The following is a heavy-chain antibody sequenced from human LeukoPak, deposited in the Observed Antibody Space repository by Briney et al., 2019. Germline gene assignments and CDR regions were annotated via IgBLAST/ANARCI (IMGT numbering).Heavy chain of an antibody. CDR3: ARAQFYYDSSGYYY. Sequence: SETLSLTCTVSGGSISSSSYYWGWIRQPPGKGLEWIGTIYSTGGTYYNPSLKSRVTISVDTSKNQFSLKLSSVTATDTAVYYCARAQFYYDSSGYYYWGQGTLVTVSS. CDR2: IYSTGGT. V-gene: IGHV4-39*01. D-gene: IGHD3-22*01. J-gene: IGHJ4*02. CDR1: GGSISSSSYY.